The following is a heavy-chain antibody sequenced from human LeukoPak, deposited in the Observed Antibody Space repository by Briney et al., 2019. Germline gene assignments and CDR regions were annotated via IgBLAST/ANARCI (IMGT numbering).Heavy chain of an antibody. Sequence: GGSLRLSCAASGFTFSSYAMSWVRQAPGKGLEWVSAISGSGGSTYYADSVKGRFTISRDNSKNTLYLQMNSLRAEDTAVYYCAKEPIKASRRQWLVLGFDYWGQGTLVTVSS. CDR1: GFTFSSYA. J-gene: IGHJ4*02. D-gene: IGHD6-19*01. V-gene: IGHV3-23*01. CDR3: AKEPIKASRRQWLVLGFDY. CDR2: ISGSGGST.